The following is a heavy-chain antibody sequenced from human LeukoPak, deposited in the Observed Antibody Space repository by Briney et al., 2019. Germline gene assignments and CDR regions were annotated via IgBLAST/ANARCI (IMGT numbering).Heavy chain of an antibody. Sequence: PSETLSLTCTVSGGSISSSSYYWGWIRQPPGKGLEWIGSIYYSGSTYYNPSLKSRVTISVDTSKNQFSLKLSSVTAADTAVYYCAGGDYYDSSGYYLLDYWGQGTLVTVSS. CDR3: AGGDYYDSSGYYLLDY. J-gene: IGHJ4*02. CDR1: GGSISSSSYY. D-gene: IGHD3-22*01. V-gene: IGHV4-39*01. CDR2: IYYSGST.